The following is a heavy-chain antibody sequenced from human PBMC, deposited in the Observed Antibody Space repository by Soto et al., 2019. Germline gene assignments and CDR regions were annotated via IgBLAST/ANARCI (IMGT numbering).Heavy chain of an antibody. CDR1: GGSISSYY. CDR3: ARHLYGSGSYYMGLGAFDI. D-gene: IGHD3-10*01. CDR2: IYYSGST. J-gene: IGHJ3*02. V-gene: IGHV4-59*08. Sequence: SETLSLTCTVSGGSISSYYWSWIRQPPGKGLEWIGYIYYSGSTNYNPSLKSRVTISVDTSKNQFSLKLSSVTAADTAVYYCARHLYGSGSYYMGLGAFDIWGQGTMVTVSS.